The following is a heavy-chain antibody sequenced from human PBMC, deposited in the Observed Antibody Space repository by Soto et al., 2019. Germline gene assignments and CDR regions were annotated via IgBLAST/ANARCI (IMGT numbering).Heavy chain of an antibody. CDR2: IYYSGST. CDR1: GGSIRGYY. CDR3: ARGDEYSSSSPLDY. V-gene: IGHV4-59*01. J-gene: IGHJ4*02. D-gene: IGHD6-6*01. Sequence: PSETLSLTCTVSGGSIRGYYWSWIRQPPGRRLEWIGYIYYSGSTNYNPSLRSRVTISVDTSKKQISLKLNSVTAADTAIYYCARGDEYSSSSPLDYWGQGTQVTVSS.